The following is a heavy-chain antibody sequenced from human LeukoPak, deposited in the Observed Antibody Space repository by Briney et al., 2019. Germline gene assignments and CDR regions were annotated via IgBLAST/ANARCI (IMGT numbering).Heavy chain of an antibody. Sequence: GGSLRLSCAASGFTFSRYAMTWVRQAPGKGLEWVSGISGSGDSTYYADSVKGRFTISRDNSKNTLYVQMNSLRAEDTAVYYCAVPRIGNYYGMDVWGQGTTVTVSS. J-gene: IGHJ6*02. CDR1: GFTFSRYA. D-gene: IGHD3-10*01. CDR3: AVPRIGNYYGMDV. CDR2: ISGSGDST. V-gene: IGHV3-23*01.